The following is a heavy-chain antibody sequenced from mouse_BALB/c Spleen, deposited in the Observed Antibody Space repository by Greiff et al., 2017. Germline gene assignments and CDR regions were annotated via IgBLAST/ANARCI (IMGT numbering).Heavy chain of an antibody. CDR3: ARDEGNYVAWFAY. Sequence: EVKLVESGGGLVKPGGSLKLSCAASGFTFSDYYMYWVRQTPEKRLEWVATISDGGSYTYYPDSVKGRFTISRDNAKNNLYLQMSSLKSEDTAMYYCARDEGNYVAWFAYWGQGTLVTVSA. J-gene: IGHJ3*01. CDR2: ISDGGSYT. D-gene: IGHD2-1*01. V-gene: IGHV5-4*02. CDR1: GFTFSDYY.